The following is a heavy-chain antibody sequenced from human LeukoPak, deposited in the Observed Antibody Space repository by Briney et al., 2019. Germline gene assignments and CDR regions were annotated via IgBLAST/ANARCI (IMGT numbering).Heavy chain of an antibody. CDR2: IKSKTDGGTT. Sequence: PGGSLRLSCAASGFTFSNAWMSWVRQAPGKGLEWVGRIKSKTDGGTTDYAAPVKGRFTISRDDSKKTLNLQMNSLKTEDTAVYYCTTDLGTAGDFDYWGQGTLVTVSS. J-gene: IGHJ4*02. CDR1: GFTFSNAW. D-gene: IGHD6-13*01. CDR3: TTDLGTAGDFDY. V-gene: IGHV3-15*01.